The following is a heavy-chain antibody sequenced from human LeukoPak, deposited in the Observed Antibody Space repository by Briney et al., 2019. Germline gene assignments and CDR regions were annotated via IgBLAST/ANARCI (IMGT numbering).Heavy chain of an antibody. CDR2: INHSGST. D-gene: IGHD3-3*01. J-gene: IGHJ3*02. V-gene: IGHV4-34*01. Sequence: PSETLSLTCAVYGGSFSGYYWSWIRQPPGKGLEWIGEINHSGSTNYNPSLKSRVTISVDTSKNQFSLKLSSVTAADTAVYHCARVYYDFWSGCRGAFDIWGQGTMVTVSS. CDR3: ARVYYDFWSGCRGAFDI. CDR1: GGSFSGYY.